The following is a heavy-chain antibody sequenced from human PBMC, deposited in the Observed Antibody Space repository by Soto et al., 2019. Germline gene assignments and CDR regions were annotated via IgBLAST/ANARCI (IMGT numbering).Heavy chain of an antibody. D-gene: IGHD6-19*01. V-gene: IGHV3-23*01. CDR2: ISGSGGST. J-gene: IGHJ1*01. CDR1: GFTFSSYA. Sequence: LRLSCAASGFTFSSYAMSWVRQAPGKGLEWVSAISGSGGSTYYADSVKGRFTISRDNSKNTLYLQMNSLRAEDTAVYYCAKGVPGIAVAGTGYFQHWGQGTLVTVSS. CDR3: AKGVPGIAVAGTGYFQH.